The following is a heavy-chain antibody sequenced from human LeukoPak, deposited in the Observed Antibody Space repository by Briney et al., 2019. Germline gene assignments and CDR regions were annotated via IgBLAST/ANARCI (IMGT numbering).Heavy chain of an antibody. CDR3: ARDWSEGPIDL. CDR1: GFTFSDYN. V-gene: IGHV3-11*01. Sequence: PGGSLRLSCAASGFTFSDYNMRWIRQAPGKGLEWVSSISRSGSTKYYADSVKGRFTISRDNAKNSLFLQMNSLRAEDTAVYYCARDWSEGPIDLWGQGTQVTVSS. J-gene: IGHJ5*02. CDR2: ISRSGSTK. D-gene: IGHD3-3*01.